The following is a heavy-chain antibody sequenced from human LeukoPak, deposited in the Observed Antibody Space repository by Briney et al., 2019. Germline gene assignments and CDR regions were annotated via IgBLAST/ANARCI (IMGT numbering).Heavy chain of an antibody. Sequence: SETLSLTCTVSGGSISSYYWSWIRQPPGKGLEWIGYIYYTGSTNYNPSLKSRVTISVDTSKNQFSLRLSSVTAADTAVYYCAGARYHILSRSHRGGTYYYYYMDVWGKGTTVTISS. J-gene: IGHJ6*03. CDR1: GGSISSYY. V-gene: IGHV4-59*01. CDR3: AGARYHILSRSHRGGTYYYYYMDV. D-gene: IGHD3-9*01. CDR2: IYYTGST.